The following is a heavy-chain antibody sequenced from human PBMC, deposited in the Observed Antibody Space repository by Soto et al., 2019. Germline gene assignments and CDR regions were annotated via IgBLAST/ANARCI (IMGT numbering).Heavy chain of an antibody. J-gene: IGHJ6*02. CDR3: TRGPPITRMDV. D-gene: IGHD3-3*01. V-gene: IGHV4-34*01. CDR1: GGSLSGFY. CDR2: IKHSGST. Sequence: QVQLQQWGAGLLKPSETLSLTCAVYGGSLSGFYWSWIRQSPIKGLEWIGEIKHSGSTTYNPSLKSRVTISLDTSKNQFSLTLNSVTAADTAVYYCTRGPPITRMDVWGQGTTVTVSS.